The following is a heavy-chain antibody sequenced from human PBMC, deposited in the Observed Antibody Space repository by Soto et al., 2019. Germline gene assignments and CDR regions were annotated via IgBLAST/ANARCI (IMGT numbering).Heavy chain of an antibody. V-gene: IGHV3-23*01. CDR3: AKDQAFPRYYFDY. CDR2: ISGSGGST. CDR1: GFAFSSYA. D-gene: IGHD3-3*02. Sequence: EVQLLESGGGLVQPGGSLRLSCAASGFAFSSYAMSWVRQAPGKGLEWVSAISGSGGSTYYADSVKGRFTISRDNSKNTLYLQMNSLRAEDTAVYYCAKDQAFPRYYFDYWGQGTLVTVSS. J-gene: IGHJ4*02.